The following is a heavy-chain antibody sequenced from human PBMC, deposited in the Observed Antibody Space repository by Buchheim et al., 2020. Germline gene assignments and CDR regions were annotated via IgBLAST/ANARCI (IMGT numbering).Heavy chain of an antibody. Sequence: QVQLVQSGAEVKKPGASVKVSCKASGYTFTSYYMHWVRQAPGQGLEWMGIINPSGGSKSYAQKFKGRVTMTRDTATSTVYMGLSSLRSEDTAVYYCAREARRGVVIGLFDYWGQGTL. CDR1: GYTFTSYY. CDR2: INPSGGSK. CDR3: AREARRGVVIGLFDY. V-gene: IGHV1-46*01. J-gene: IGHJ4*02. D-gene: IGHD3-3*01.